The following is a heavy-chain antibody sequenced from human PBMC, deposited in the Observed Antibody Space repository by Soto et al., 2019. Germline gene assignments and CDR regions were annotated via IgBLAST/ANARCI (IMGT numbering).Heavy chain of an antibody. CDR2: ISGSGGST. CDR1: GFTFSSYA. Sequence: VGSLRLSCGASGFTFSSYAMSWVRQAPGKGLEWVSAISGSGGSTYYADSVKGRFTISRDNSKNALYLQMNSLRAEDTAVYYCASQRGIVVVVAADYWGRGTLVTVSS. D-gene: IGHD2-15*01. V-gene: IGHV3-23*01. CDR3: ASQRGIVVVVAADY. J-gene: IGHJ4*02.